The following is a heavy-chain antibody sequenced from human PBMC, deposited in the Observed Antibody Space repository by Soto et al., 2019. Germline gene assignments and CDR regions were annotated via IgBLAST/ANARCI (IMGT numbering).Heavy chain of an antibody. CDR2: INPNSGGT. Sequence: QVQLVQSGAEVKKPGASVKVSCKASGYTFTGYYMHWVRQAPGQGLEWMGWINPNSGGTNYAQKFQGRVTMPRDTSISTAYMELSRLRSDDTAVYYCARSSRQKYSSSWYSAFYYYYGMDVWGQGTTVTVSS. CDR3: ARSSRQKYSSSWYSAFYYYYGMDV. D-gene: IGHD6-13*01. CDR1: GYTFTGYY. V-gene: IGHV1-2*02. J-gene: IGHJ6*02.